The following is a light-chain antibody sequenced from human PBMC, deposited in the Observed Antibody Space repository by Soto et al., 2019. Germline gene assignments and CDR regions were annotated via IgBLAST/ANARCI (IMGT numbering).Light chain of an antibody. V-gene: IGLV2-11*01. CDR3: CSYAGDYFYV. J-gene: IGLJ1*01. CDR2: DVS. CDR1: SSDVGGYNY. Sequence: QSALTQPRSVSGSPGQSVTISCTGTSSDVGGYNYVSWYQQHPGKAPKLMIYDVSKRPSGVPDRFSGSKSGNTAPLTISGLQAEDEADYYCCSYAGDYFYVFGTGTKVTV.